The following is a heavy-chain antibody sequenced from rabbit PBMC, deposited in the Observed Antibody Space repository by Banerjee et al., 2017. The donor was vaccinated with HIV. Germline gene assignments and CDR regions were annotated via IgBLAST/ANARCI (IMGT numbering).Heavy chain of an antibody. CDR1: GFSFSSSSW. Sequence: QEQLEESGGGLVKPEGSLKLSCKASGFSFSSSSWICWVRQAPGKGLECVACISVGSGRTYYASWAKGRFTISKTSSTTVTLQMNSLTAADTATYFCARRVDATGYAYAHFNLWGQGTLVTVS. V-gene: IGHV1S45*01. CDR2: ISVGSGRT. D-gene: IGHD6-1*01. CDR3: ARRVDATGYAYAHFNL. J-gene: IGHJ4*01.